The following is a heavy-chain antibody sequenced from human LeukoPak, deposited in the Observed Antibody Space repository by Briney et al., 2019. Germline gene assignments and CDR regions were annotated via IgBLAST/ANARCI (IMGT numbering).Heavy chain of an antibody. D-gene: IGHD5-24*01. CDR2: IYYSGIT. V-gene: IGHV4-30-4*07. CDR3: AGEERTIDAFDI. Sequence: SETLSLTCAVSGGSISSRGYSWMWIRQPPGKGREFIGYIYYSGITYYNPSLKSRLTFSVDTYKNQFSLDLNSVTAADTAVYYCAGEERTIDAFDIWGQGTMVTVSS. CDR1: GGSISSRGYS. J-gene: IGHJ3*02.